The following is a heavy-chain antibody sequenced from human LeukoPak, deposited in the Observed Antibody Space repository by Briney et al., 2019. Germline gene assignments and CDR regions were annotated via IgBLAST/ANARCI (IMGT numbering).Heavy chain of an antibody. D-gene: IGHD5-24*01. CDR2: VHYSLNS. Sequence: PSETLSLTCTVSGASINGYYWSWIRQPPGKGLEWIGNVHYSLNSNYSPSLESRVTISMDTSKRQFSLKLTSVTAADTAVYYCACYKIVERNFDFWGQGTLVTVSS. V-gene: IGHV4-59*01. CDR3: ACYKIVERNFDF. J-gene: IGHJ4*02. CDR1: GASINGYY.